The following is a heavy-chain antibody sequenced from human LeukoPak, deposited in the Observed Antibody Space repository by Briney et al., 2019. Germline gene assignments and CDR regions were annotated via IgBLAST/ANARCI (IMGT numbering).Heavy chain of an antibody. D-gene: IGHD2-2*01. CDR1: GFTFSSHA. CDR2: ISGSGGST. V-gene: IGHV3-23*01. CDR3: AKGLPPYCSSTSCHPHYYYYYGMDV. Sequence: GGSLRLSCAASGFTFSSHAMSWVRQAPGKGLEWVSAISGSGGSTYYADSVKGRFTISRDNSKNTLYLQMNSLRAEDTAVYYCAKGLPPYCSSTSCHPHYYYYYGMDVWGQGTTVTVSS. J-gene: IGHJ6*02.